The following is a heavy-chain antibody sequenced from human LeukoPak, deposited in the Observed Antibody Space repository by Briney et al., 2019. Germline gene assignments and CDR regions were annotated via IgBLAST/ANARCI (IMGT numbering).Heavy chain of an antibody. V-gene: IGHV4-30-4*01. Sequence: SSQTLSLTCTVSGGSISSGDYYWSWIRQPPGKGLEWIGYIYYSGSTYYNPSLKSRVTISVDTSKNQFSLTLSSVTAADTAVYYCARVWFAYCGGDCLNPWGQGTLVTVSS. CDR2: IYYSGST. CDR3: ARVWFAYCGGDCLNP. D-gene: IGHD2-21*02. J-gene: IGHJ5*02. CDR1: GGSISSGDYY.